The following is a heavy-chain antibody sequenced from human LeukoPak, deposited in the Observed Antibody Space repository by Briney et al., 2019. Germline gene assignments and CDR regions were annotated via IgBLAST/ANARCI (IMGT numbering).Heavy chain of an antibody. D-gene: IGHD3-22*01. J-gene: IGHJ4*02. CDR3: AREKTYYDSIGNYYGGVFEY. CDR2: INHSGST. V-gene: IGHV4-34*01. CDR1: GGSFSGYY. Sequence: PSETLSLTCAVYGGSFSGYYWSWIRQPPGKGLEWIGEINHSGSTNYNPSLKSRVTISVDTSKNQFSPKLTSVTAADTAVYYCAREKTYYDSIGNYYGGVFEYWGQGTLVTVSS.